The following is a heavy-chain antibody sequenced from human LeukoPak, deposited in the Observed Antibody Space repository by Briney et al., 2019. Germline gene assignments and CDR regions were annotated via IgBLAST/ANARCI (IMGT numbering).Heavy chain of an antibody. Sequence: GGSLRLSCAASGFTFSNYDMHWVRQAPGKGLEWVAVISYDGSNKYYADSVKGRFTISRDNSKNTLYVQMNSLRAEDTAVYYCAKDVLRAYYDILTGYSRFDYWGQGTLVTVSP. CDR2: ISYDGSNK. J-gene: IGHJ4*02. D-gene: IGHD3-9*01. V-gene: IGHV3-30*18. CDR3: AKDVLRAYYDILTGYSRFDY. CDR1: GFTFSNYD.